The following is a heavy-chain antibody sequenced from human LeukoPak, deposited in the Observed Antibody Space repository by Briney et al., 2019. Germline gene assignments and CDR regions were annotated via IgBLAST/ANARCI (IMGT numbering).Heavy chain of an antibody. J-gene: IGHJ5*02. Sequence: KPSETPSLPRTVSGGSLSSNNYFWAWIPPPPGKGLEWVGSIYYSGSTYYNPSLKSRVTISVDTSKNQFSLKLSSVTAADTAVYYCARRPRGDYKAWFDPWGQGTLVTVSS. CDR1: GGSLSSNNYF. D-gene: IGHD5-24*01. CDR3: ARRPRGDYKAWFDP. V-gene: IGHV4-39*01. CDR2: IYYSGST.